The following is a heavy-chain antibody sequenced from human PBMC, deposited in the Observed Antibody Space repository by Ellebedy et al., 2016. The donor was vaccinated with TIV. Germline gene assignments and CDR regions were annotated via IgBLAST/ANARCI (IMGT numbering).Heavy chain of an antibody. CDR3: ATVFDGYRGLDY. CDR2: FDPEDDET. V-gene: IGHV1-24*01. J-gene: IGHJ4*02. D-gene: IGHD5-24*01. Sequence: AASVKVSCKVSGYTLTALSMHWVRQAPGKGLEWMGGFDPEDDETIYAQKFQGRVTMTEDTSTDTAYMDLSSLRSEDTAVYYCATVFDGYRGLDYWGQGTLVTVSS. CDR1: GYTLTALS.